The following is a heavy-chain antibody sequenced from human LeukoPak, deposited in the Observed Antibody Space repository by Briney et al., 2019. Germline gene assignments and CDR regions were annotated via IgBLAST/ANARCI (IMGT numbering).Heavy chain of an antibody. Sequence: ASVKVSCKVSGYTLTELPMHWVRQAPGKGLEWMGGFDPEDGETIYAQKFQGRVTMTEDTSTDTAYMELSSLRSEDTAVYYCATDRSYYYGSGRRAFDIWGQGTMVTVSS. CDR2: FDPEDGET. J-gene: IGHJ3*02. CDR1: GYTLTELP. CDR3: ATDRSYYYGSGRRAFDI. D-gene: IGHD3-10*01. V-gene: IGHV1-24*01.